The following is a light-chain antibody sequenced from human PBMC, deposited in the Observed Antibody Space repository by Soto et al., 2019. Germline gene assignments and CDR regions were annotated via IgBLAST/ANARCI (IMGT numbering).Light chain of an antibody. J-gene: IGLJ2*01. Sequence: QSILTQPPSLSAAPGQKVTISCSGSSSNIGSDFVSWYQQFPATAPRLLIFDNNKRPSGIPDRFSGSKSGTSATLGITGLQTGDEAVYFCGTWDSSLSAGVFGGGTQLTVL. CDR2: DNN. CDR3: GTWDSSLSAGV. V-gene: IGLV1-51*01. CDR1: SSNIGSDF.